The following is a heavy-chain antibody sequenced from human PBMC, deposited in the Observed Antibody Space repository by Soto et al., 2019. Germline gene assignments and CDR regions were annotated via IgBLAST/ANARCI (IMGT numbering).Heavy chain of an antibody. Sequence: SLRLSFAAHRFTFSIYCRHWVRQAPGKGLEWLAVIWYDGSHKYYAAPVQGRLNISRDHSKNTLYLKMNSLRAEDTAVYYCARDGAAARPDYYGMDVWGQGT. CDR3: ARDGAAARPDYYGMDV. D-gene: IGHD6-6*01. CDR2: IWYDGSHK. CDR1: RFTFSIYC. J-gene: IGHJ6*01. V-gene: IGHV3-33*01.